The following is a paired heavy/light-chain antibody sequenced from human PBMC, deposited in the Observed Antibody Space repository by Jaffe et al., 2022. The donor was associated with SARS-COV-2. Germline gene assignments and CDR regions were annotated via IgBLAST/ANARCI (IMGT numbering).Heavy chain of an antibody. D-gene: IGHD4-17*01. Sequence: QVQLQESGPGLVKPSETLSLTCSVSGGSINSYYWSWIRQPPGKGLEWVGYISYSGSAHSNPSLKSRVTISIDTSKNQFSLKLTSVTAADTAVYYCARDRWVYGDGGSYKYYGLDVWGQGTTVTVSS. CDR1: GGSINSYY. CDR3: ARDRWVYGDGGSYKYYGLDV. J-gene: IGHJ6*02. V-gene: IGHV4-59*01. CDR2: ISYSGSA.
Light chain of an antibody. CDR1: TSDIGRYNY. J-gene: IGLJ2*01. V-gene: IGLV2-8*01. CDR2: EVS. Sequence: QSALTQPPSASGSPGQSVTISCTGSTSDIGRYNYVSWYQQHPGKAPQVMIYEVSKRPSGVPDRFSGAKSGSTAFLTVSGLQAEDEADYYCNAYAGSNNLIFGGGTKLTVL. CDR3: NAYAGSNNLI.